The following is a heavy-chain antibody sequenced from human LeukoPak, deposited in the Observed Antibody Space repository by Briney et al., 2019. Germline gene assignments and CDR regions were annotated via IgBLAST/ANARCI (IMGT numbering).Heavy chain of an antibody. D-gene: IGHD3-10*01. CDR1: GGSISSSNW. CDR2: IYHSGST. Sequence: SSETLSLTCRISGGSISSSNWWSWVRQPPGKGLEWIGEIYHSGSTNYNPSLKSRVTISVDKSKNQFSLKLGSVTAADTAVYYCARTGPSYWTFDLWGRGTLVTVSS. CDR3: ARTGPSYWTFDL. J-gene: IGHJ2*01. V-gene: IGHV4-4*02.